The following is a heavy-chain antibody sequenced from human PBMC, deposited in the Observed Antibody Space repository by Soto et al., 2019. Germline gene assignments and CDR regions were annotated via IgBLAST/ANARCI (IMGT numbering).Heavy chain of an antibody. Sequence: EVQLLESGGGLVQPGGSLRLSGAAYGFTFSSYAMSWLREAPGKGLEWVSAISGSGGSTYYADSVKGRFTISRDNSKNTLYLQMNSLRAEDTAVYYCAKDTGQWLANFDYWGQGTLVTVSS. CDR3: AKDTGQWLANFDY. CDR1: GFTFSSYA. J-gene: IGHJ4*02. D-gene: IGHD6-19*01. V-gene: IGHV3-23*01. CDR2: ISGSGGST.